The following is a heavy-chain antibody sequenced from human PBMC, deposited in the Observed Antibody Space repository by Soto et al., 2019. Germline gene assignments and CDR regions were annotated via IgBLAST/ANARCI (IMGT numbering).Heavy chain of an antibody. CDR3: ARMLVLGSSQSGRFDP. V-gene: IGHV1-3*01. J-gene: IGHJ5*02. D-gene: IGHD1-26*01. Sequence: GASVKVSCKASGYTFTSYAMHWVRQAPGQRLEWMGWINAGNGNTKYSQKFQGRVTITRDTSESTAYMQLSSLRSEDTAVYYCARMLVLGSSQSGRFDPWGQGTLVTVSS. CDR1: GYTFTSYA. CDR2: INAGNGNT.